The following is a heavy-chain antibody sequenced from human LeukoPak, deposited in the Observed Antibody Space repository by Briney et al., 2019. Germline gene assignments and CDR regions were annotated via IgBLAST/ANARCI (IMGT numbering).Heavy chain of an antibody. CDR3: ARAGGNASSWYLWDFQH. J-gene: IGHJ1*01. V-gene: IGHV6-1*01. Sequence: SQTLSLTCALSGDSFSNNSAAWNWIRRSPSRGLEWLVRTYYRSKLYSDYPISVKTRITITSDTSKTQFSLQLNSVTPDDTAVYYCARAGGNASSWYLWDFQHWGQGALVSVSS. CDR2: TYYRSKLYS. D-gene: IGHD6-13*01. CDR1: GDSFSNNSAA.